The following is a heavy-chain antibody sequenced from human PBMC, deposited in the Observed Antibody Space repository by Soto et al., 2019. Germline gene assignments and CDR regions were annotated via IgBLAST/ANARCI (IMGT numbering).Heavy chain of an antibody. CDR3: ARSLYDSICGSYRHAFDI. V-gene: IGHV1-18*01. J-gene: IGHJ3*02. CDR1: GYTFTSYG. D-gene: IGHD3-16*02. CDR2: ISAYNGNT. Sequence: QVQLVQSGAEVKKPGASVKVSCKASGYTFTSYGISWVRQAPGQGLEWMGGISAYNGNTNYAQKLQGRVTITTDTSTSTAYMELRSLRSDYTAVYYCARSLYDSICGSYRHAFDIWGQGTMVTVSS.